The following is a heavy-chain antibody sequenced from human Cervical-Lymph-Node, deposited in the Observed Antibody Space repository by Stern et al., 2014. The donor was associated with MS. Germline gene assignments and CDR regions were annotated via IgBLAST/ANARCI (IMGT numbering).Heavy chain of an antibody. D-gene: IGHD2-15*01. V-gene: IGHV1-46*03. Sequence: VQLVESGAEVKKPGASVKVSCKASGYTFTSYDMHWVRQAPGQGLEWMGIINPSGGSTTYAQKFQGRVTMTRDTSTSTVYMELSSLRSEDTAVYYCARVTCSGGSCYDWLDPWGQGTLVTVSS. CDR1: GYTFTSYD. CDR2: INPSGGST. CDR3: ARVTCSGGSCYDWLDP. J-gene: IGHJ5*02.